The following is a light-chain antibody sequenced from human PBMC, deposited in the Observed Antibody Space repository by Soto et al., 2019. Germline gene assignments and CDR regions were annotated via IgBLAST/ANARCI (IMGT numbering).Light chain of an antibody. CDR1: QNVRSDY. V-gene: IGKV3-20*01. J-gene: IGKJ2*01. CDR2: GIF. CDR3: QHYDGSPRT. Sequence: ETLLTQSPGTVSLSPGERATLSCTTSQNVRSDYLAWYQQKPGQAPRLLIYGIFNRATGIPDRFSGSGSGTDFTLTISGLEPEDSAVYYCQHYDGSPRTFGPGTKVDIK.